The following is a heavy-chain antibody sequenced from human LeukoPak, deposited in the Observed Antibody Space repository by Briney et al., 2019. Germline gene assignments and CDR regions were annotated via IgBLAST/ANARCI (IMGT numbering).Heavy chain of an antibody. J-gene: IGHJ6*03. CDR2: IYPGDSDT. CDR1: GYSFTSYC. Sequence: GESLKISCMGPGYSFTSYCIGWVRQMPGKGLEWMGTIYPGDSDTRYSPSFQGQVPLSAHKSISTACLRSRSLKPSHTAASYRARLTTVTHGDYDYYMDVGVKGTTVTVS. D-gene: IGHD4-11*01. V-gene: IGHV5-51*01. CDR3: ARLTTVTHGDYDYYMDV.